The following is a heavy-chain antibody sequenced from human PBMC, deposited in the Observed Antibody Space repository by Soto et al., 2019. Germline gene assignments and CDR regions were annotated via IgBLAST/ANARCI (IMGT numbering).Heavy chain of an antibody. Sequence: PGESLKISCKGSGYSFTSYWIGWVRQMPGKGLEWMGIIYPGDSDTRYSPSFQGQVTISADKSISTAYLQWSSLKASDTAMYYCARLLLGYCSSTSCHRYDYWGQGTLVTVSS. CDR1: GYSFTSYW. J-gene: IGHJ4*02. CDR3: ARLLLGYCSSTSCHRYDY. V-gene: IGHV5-51*01. CDR2: IYPGDSDT. D-gene: IGHD2-2*01.